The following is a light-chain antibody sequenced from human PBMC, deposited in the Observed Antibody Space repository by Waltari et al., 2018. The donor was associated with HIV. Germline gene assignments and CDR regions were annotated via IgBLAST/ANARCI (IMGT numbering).Light chain of an antibody. CDR1: SEHSGYR. Sequence: QVTLTQSPPTSASLGASVKLTCTLTSEHSGYRVAWHPQNAEKAPRFLMKINTDGRKTRGSGIPERFSGSRSGAQLYLTISSLQSEDEADYFCQTWNTGFRIFGGGTRLTVL. CDR2: INTDGRK. J-gene: IGLJ2*01. CDR3: QTWNTGFRI. V-gene: IGLV4-69*01.